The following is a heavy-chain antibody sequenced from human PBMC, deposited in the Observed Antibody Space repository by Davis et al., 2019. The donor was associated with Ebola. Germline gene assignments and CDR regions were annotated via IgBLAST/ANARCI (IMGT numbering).Heavy chain of an antibody. D-gene: IGHD2-2*01. CDR1: GYSFTSYW. V-gene: IGHV5-51*01. CDR2: IYPGDSDT. J-gene: IGHJ5*02. CDR3: ARHGLGYCSSTSCYNWFDP. Sequence: GESLKISCTGSGYSFTSYWIGWVRQTPGKGLEWMGIIYPGDSDTRYSPSFQGQVTISADKSISTAYLQWSSLKASDTAMYYCARHGLGYCSSTSCYNWFDPWGQGTLVTVSS.